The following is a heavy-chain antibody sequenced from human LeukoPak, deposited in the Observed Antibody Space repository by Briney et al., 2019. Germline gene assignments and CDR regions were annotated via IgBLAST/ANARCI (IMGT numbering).Heavy chain of an antibody. CDR1: GFTFSSYS. V-gene: IGHV3-48*01. CDR2: ISSSSSTI. Sequence: GGSLRLSCAASGFTFSSYSMNWVRQAPGKGLEWVSCISSSSSTIYYADSVKGRFTISRDNAKNSLYLQMNSLRAEDTAVYYCARGLPPARHAFDIWGQGTMVTVSS. D-gene: IGHD5-12*01. CDR3: ARGLPPARHAFDI. J-gene: IGHJ3*02.